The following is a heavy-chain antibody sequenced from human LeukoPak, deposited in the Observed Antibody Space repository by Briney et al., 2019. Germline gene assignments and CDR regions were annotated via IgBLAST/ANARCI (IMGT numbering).Heavy chain of an antibody. CDR2: INLNSGGT. Sequence: ASVKVSCKASGATFNSYTITRVRQAPGQGLEWMGWINLNSGGTNYAQKFQGRVTMTRDTSISTAYMELSRLRSDDTAVYYCARNVVPGTMYYYYYMDVWGKGTTVTVSS. CDR3: ARNVVPGTMYYYYYMDV. V-gene: IGHV1-2*02. J-gene: IGHJ6*03. D-gene: IGHD1-1*01. CDR1: GATFNSYT.